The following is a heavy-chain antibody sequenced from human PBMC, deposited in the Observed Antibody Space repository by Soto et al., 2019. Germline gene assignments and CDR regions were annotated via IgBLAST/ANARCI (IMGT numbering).Heavy chain of an antibody. Sequence: QMQLVQSGPEVKKPGTSVKVSCKASGFTFTSSAVQWVRQARGQRLEWKGWIVVGSGNTNYAQKFQERVTITRDMSTSTAYMELSSLRSEDTAVYYCAAPHDFWSGYQVSWGQGTLVTVSS. CDR3: AAPHDFWSGYQVS. D-gene: IGHD3-3*01. CDR2: IVVGSGNT. V-gene: IGHV1-58*01. J-gene: IGHJ4*02. CDR1: GFTFTSSA.